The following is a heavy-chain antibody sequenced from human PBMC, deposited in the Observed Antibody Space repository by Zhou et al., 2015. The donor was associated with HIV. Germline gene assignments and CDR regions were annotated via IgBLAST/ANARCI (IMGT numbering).Heavy chain of an antibody. J-gene: IGHJ4*02. V-gene: IGHV1-2*02. Sequence: QVQLVQSGAEVKKPGASVKVSCKASGYTFSGYYLHWVRQAPGQGLEWMGWINPNSGDTNYEQKFQGRVTMTRDTSISTAYMALSRLRSDDTAVYYCARGSGGSYSRHFDYWGQGTLVTVSS. CDR1: GYTFSGYY. D-gene: IGHD1-26*01. CDR2: INPNSGDT. CDR3: ARGSGGSYSRHFDY.